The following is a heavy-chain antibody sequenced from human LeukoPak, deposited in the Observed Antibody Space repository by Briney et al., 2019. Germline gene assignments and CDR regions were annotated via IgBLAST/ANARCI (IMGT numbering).Heavy chain of an antibody. CDR1: GGSISSGGYS. Sequence: PSQTLSLTCAVSGGSISSGGYSWSWIRQPPGKGLEWIGYIYHSGSTYYNPSLKSRVTISVDRSKNQFSLKLSSVTAADTAVYYCARYLTSRVGVEALRYFDLWGRGTLVTVSS. D-gene: IGHD1-26*01. J-gene: IGHJ2*01. CDR2: IYHSGST. CDR3: ARYLTSRVGVEALRYFDL. V-gene: IGHV4-30-2*01.